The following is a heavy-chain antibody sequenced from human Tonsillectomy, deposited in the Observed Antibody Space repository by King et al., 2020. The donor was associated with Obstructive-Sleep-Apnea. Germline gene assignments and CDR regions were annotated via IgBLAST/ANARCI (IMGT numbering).Heavy chain of an antibody. D-gene: IGHD1-26*01. Sequence: VQLVESGGGLAQPGGSLRLSCAVSGFTFSNYVMSWVRQAPGKGLEWVSVISDSGDRTYYADSVKGRFTISRDNSKNTLYLQMNSLRAEDTAVYYCAKDGRRGGGYWGQGTLVIVSS. V-gene: IGHV3-23*04. CDR2: ISDSGDRT. CDR3: AKDGRRGGGY. CDR1: GFTFSNYV. J-gene: IGHJ4*02.